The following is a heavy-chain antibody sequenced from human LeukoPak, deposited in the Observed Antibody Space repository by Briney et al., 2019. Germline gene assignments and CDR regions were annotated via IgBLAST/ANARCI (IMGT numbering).Heavy chain of an antibody. CDR2: INPNSGGT. V-gene: IGHV1-2*02. Sequence: GASVKVSCKASGYTFTGYYMHWVRPAPGQGLEWMGWINPNSGGTNYAQKFQGRVTMTRDTSISTAYMELSRLRSDDTAVYYCARDPVAAAGLFDYWGQGTLVTVSS. J-gene: IGHJ4*02. CDR3: ARDPVAAAGLFDY. D-gene: IGHD6-13*01. CDR1: GYTFTGYY.